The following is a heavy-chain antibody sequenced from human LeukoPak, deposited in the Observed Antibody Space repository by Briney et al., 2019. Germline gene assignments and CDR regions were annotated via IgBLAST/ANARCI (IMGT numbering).Heavy chain of an antibody. J-gene: IGHJ4*02. CDR3: ARDPGYCFGELSYIDY. CDR2: IYYSGSS. V-gene: IGHV4-59*01. D-gene: IGHD3-10*01. CDR1: SVSINSYY. Sequence: SETLSLTCTVSSVSINSYYGRWIRQPPGRGLEWIGYIYYSGSSNYNPSLKSQVHISEDTSKNTLHLKLTSVSAADTSVHCFARDPGYCFGELSYIDYWGQGTLVTVSS.